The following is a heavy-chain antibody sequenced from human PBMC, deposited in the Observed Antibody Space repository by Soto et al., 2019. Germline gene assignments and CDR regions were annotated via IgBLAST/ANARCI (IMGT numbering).Heavy chain of an antibody. CDR3: ARIGSLLNYYYYGMDV. Sequence: KSSETLSLTCAVYGGSFSGYYWSWIRQPPGKGLEWIGEINHSGSTNYNPSLKSRVTISVDTSKNQFSLKLSSVTAADTAVYYCARIGSLLNYYYYGMDVWGQGTTVTVSS. V-gene: IGHV4-34*01. D-gene: IGHD4-17*01. CDR1: GGSFSGYY. CDR2: INHSGST. J-gene: IGHJ6*02.